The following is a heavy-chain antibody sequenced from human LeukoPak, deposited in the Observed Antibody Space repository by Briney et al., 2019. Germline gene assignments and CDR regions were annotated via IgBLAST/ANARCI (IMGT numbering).Heavy chain of an antibody. CDR1: GYNFTSYY. D-gene: IGHD3-22*01. CDR3: ARAYYYDSSAYYPEAY. J-gene: IGHJ4*02. V-gene: IGHV1-46*01. CDR2: INPSGGTT. Sequence: ASVKVSCKASGYNFTSYYIQWVRQATGQGLEWMGIINPSGGTTTYAQKFQGRVTMTRDMSTSTVYMDLSSLRSEDTAIYYCARAYYYDSSAYYPEAYWGQGTLVTVSS.